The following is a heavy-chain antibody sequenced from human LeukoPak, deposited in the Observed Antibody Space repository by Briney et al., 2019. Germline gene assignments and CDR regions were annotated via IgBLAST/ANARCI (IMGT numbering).Heavy chain of an antibody. CDR2: INTDGSAT. J-gene: IGHJ4*02. CDR1: GLTLSSYW. Sequence: GGSLRLSCAASGLTLSSYWMHWVRHAPGEGLVWVSYINTDGSATTYADSVKGRFTISRDNAKNTVYLQMNNLGGEDTAVYYCARSRYNWNCADSWGRGTLVTVSS. V-gene: IGHV3-74*01. D-gene: IGHD1-20*01. CDR3: ARSRYNWNCADS.